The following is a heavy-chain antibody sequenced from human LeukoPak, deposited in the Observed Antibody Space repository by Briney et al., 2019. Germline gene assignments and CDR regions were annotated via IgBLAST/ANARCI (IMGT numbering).Heavy chain of an antibody. CDR3: ARDHYSNYGMPDY. J-gene: IGHJ4*02. CDR2: ISSSSSTI. Sequence: GGSLRLSCAASGFTFSSYSRNWVRQAPGKGLEWVSYISSSSSTIYYADSVKGRFTISRDNAKNSLCLQMNSLRAEDTAVYYCARDHYSNYGMPDYWGQGTLVTVSS. D-gene: IGHD4-11*01. V-gene: IGHV3-48*04. CDR1: GFTFSSYS.